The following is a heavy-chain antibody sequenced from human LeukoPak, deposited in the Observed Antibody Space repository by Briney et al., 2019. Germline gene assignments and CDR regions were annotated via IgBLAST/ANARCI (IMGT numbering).Heavy chain of an antibody. CDR1: GFTFNIYS. V-gene: IGHV3-21*01. J-gene: IGHJ4*02. CDR2: ISSTSSHK. Sequence: GGSLRLSCAASGFTFNIYSMNWVRQAPGKGLEWVSSISSTSSHKYYADSVKGRFTVSRDNAKNSLYLQMTSVRAEDTAVYYCAREFADSWGQGTLVIVSS. CDR3: AREFADS.